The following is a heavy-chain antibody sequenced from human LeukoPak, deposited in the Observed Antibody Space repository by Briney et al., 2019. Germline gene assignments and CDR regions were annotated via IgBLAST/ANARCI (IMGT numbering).Heavy chain of an antibody. CDR3: ARGLPNYYGMDV. V-gene: IGHV3-11*04. Sequence: GGSLRLSCAASGFTFSDYYMSWIRQAPGKGLEWVSYISSSGSTIYYADSVKGRFTISRDNAKNTVYLQMNSLRTEDTAVYYCARGLPNYYGMDVWGQGTTVTVSS. J-gene: IGHJ6*02. CDR2: ISSSGSTI. CDR1: GFTFSDYY.